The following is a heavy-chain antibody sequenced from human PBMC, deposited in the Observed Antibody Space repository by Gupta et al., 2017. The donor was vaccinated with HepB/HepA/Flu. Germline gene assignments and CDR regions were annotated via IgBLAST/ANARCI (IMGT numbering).Heavy chain of an antibody. V-gene: IGHV3-72*01. CDR2: SRSKAQSFTT. CDR1: GFTFSDHY. CDR3: TRGFCSGGTCFSGGS. J-gene: IGHJ5*02. Sequence: EVQLVESGGGLVQPGGSLRLSCATSGFTFSDHYMDWVRQAPGKGLEWVGRSRSKAQSFTTEYADSVKGRFTISRDDSKNSLYLQMNSLKTEDTAVHYCTRGFCSGGTCFSGGSWGQGTLVSVSS. D-gene: IGHD2-15*01.